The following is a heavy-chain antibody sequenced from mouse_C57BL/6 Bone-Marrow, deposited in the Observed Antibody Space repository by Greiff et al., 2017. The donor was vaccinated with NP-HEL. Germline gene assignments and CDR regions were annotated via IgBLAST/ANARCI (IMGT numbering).Heavy chain of an antibody. D-gene: IGHD2-2*01. Sequence: EVQLQQSGAELVRPGASVKLSCTASGFNIKDDYMHWVKQRPEQGLEWIGWIDPENGDTEYASTFPGKAPITADTSSNTAYLQMSSLTSEDTAVYCCTLSTMVTTSEYWGQGTTLTVSS. CDR3: TLSTMVTTSEY. CDR2: IDPENGDT. CDR1: GFNIKDDY. J-gene: IGHJ2*01. V-gene: IGHV14-4*01.